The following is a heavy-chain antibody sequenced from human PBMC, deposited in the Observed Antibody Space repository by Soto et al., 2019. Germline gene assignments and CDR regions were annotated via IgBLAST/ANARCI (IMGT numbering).Heavy chain of an antibody. D-gene: IGHD3-10*01. V-gene: IGHV1-69*02. J-gene: IGHJ4*02. Sequence: QVQLVQSGAEVKKPGSSVKVSCKASGGTFSSYTISWMRQAPGQGLEWMGRIIPILGIANYAQKVQGRVTITADKTTSTAYMELSRLRSEDTAVYYCASPNHQRGSGFIFDYWGQGTRVTVSS. CDR1: GGTFSSYT. CDR3: ASPNHQRGSGFIFDY. CDR2: IIPILGIA.